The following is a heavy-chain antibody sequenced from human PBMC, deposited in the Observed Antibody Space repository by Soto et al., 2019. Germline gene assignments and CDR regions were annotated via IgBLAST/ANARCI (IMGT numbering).Heavy chain of an antibody. J-gene: IGHJ5*02. CDR1: GGSISSGGYY. Sequence: SETLSLTCTVSGGSISSGGYYWIWIRHHPGKGLEWIGYIYYSGSTYYNPSLKSRVTISVDTSKNQFSLKLSSVTAADTAVYYCARDQNGIEYYDFWSGYHHWFDPWGQGTLVTVSS. CDR2: IYYSGST. V-gene: IGHV4-31*03. CDR3: ARDQNGIEYYDFWSGYHHWFDP. D-gene: IGHD3-3*01.